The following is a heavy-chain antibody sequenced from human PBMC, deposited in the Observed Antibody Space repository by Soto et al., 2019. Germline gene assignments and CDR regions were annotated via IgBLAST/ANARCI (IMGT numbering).Heavy chain of an antibody. D-gene: IGHD4-17*01. CDR3: ATADYDDYVXDP. CDR1: GYSLTELS. V-gene: IGHV1-24*01. CDR2: FDPEDGET. Sequence: ASVKVSCKVSGYSLTELSMHWERQAPGKGLEWMGGFDPEDGETIYAQKFQGRVTMTEDTSTDTAYMELSSLRSEDTAVYYCATADYDDYVXDPWGQGTLVTVSS. J-gene: IGHJ5*02.